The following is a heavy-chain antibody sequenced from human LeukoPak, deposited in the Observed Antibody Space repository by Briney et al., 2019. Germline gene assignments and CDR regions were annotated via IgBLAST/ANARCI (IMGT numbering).Heavy chain of an antibody. D-gene: IGHD3-10*01. CDR3: AKDSDDYYGSGSHIDY. CDR2: IRYDGSNK. CDR1: GFTFNSYG. Sequence: GGSLRLSCAASGFTFNSYGLHWVRQAPGKGLEWVAFIRYDGSNKYYADFVKGRFTISRDNSKNTLSLQMNSLRAEDTAVYYCAKDSDDYYGSGSHIDYWGQGTLVTVSS. J-gene: IGHJ4*02. V-gene: IGHV3-30*02.